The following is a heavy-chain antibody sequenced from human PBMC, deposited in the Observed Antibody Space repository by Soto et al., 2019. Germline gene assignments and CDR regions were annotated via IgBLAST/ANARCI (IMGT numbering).Heavy chain of an antibody. V-gene: IGHV1-3*01. D-gene: IGHD3-9*01. CDR1: GYTFTSYA. J-gene: IGHJ3*02. CDR3: ARGLGFGGADAFDI. Sequence: GASVKVSCKASGYTFTSYAMHWVRQAPGQRLEWMGWINAGNGNTKYSQKFQGRVTITRDKSASTAYMELSSLRSEDTAVYYCARGLGFGGADAFDIWGQGTMVTVSS. CDR2: INAGNGNT.